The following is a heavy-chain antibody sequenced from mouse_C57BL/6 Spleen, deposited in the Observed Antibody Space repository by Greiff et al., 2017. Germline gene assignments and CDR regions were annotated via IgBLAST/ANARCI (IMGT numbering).Heavy chain of an antibody. J-gene: IGHJ4*01. V-gene: IGHV1-76*01. CDR3: ARYSSGSYAMDY. CDR2: IYPGSGNT. D-gene: IGHD3-2*02. Sequence: ESGAELVRPGASVKLSCKASGYTFTDYYINWVKQRPGQGLEWIARIYPGSGNTYYNEKFKGKATLTAEKSSSTAYMQLSSLTSEDSAVYFCARYSSGSYAMDYWGQGTSVTVSS. CDR1: GYTFTDYY.